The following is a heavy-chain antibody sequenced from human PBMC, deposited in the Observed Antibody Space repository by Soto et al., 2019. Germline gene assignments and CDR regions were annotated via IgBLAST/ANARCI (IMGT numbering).Heavy chain of an antibody. CDR2: INPNSGDT. CDR1: GYTFTGYY. J-gene: IGHJ4*02. V-gene: IGHV1-2*02. CDR3: ARSLSTIGGRPDS. Sequence: ASVKVSCKASGYTFTGYYMHWVRQAPGQGLEWMGWINPNSGDTKYAQTCQGRVTMTRDTSTRTAYMEVSRLTSDDPAVYDCARSLSTIGGRPDSWGQGTLVTVSS. D-gene: IGHD6-6*01.